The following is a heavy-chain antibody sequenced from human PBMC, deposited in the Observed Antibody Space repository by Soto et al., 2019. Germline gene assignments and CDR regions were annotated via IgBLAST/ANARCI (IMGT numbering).Heavy chain of an antibody. J-gene: IGHJ4*02. CDR1: GGTFSSYA. CDR3: ARGGGIVVVTAPYDH. Sequence: SVKVSCKTSGGTFSSYAISWVRQAPGQGLEWMGGIVPIVGTTTYAQKFQGRVTITADEATSTAYMQLSRLRSDDTAVYYCARGGGIVVVTAPYDHWGQGTLVTVSS. CDR2: IVPIVGTT. V-gene: IGHV1-69*13. D-gene: IGHD2-21*02.